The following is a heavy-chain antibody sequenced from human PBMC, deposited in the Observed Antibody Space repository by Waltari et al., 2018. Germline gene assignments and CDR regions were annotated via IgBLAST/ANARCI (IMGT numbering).Heavy chain of an antibody. CDR1: GFTFSSNA. V-gene: IGHV3-30-3*01. Sequence: QVQLVESGGGVVQPGRSLRLSCAASGFTFSSNAMHWVRQAPGKGLAWVAVISYDGSNKYYADSVKGRFTISRDNSKDTLYLQMNSLRAEDTAVYHCASLRYCGGGDCSDYWGQGTLVTVSS. J-gene: IGHJ4*02. CDR2: ISYDGSNK. D-gene: IGHD2-15*01. CDR3: ASLRYCGGGDCSDY.